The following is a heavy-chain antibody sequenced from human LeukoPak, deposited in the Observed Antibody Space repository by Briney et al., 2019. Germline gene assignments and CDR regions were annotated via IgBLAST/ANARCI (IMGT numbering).Heavy chain of an antibody. Sequence: ASVKVSCKASGYIFTSYGISWVRQAPGQGLEWMGWISAYNGNTNYAQKFQGRVTITADKSTSTACMELSSLRSEDTAVCYCASIEGVCGWSDWYFDLWGRGTLVTVSS. J-gene: IGHJ2*01. CDR3: ASIEGVCGWSDWYFDL. CDR2: ISAYNGNT. CDR1: GYIFTSYG. D-gene: IGHD6-19*01. V-gene: IGHV1-18*01.